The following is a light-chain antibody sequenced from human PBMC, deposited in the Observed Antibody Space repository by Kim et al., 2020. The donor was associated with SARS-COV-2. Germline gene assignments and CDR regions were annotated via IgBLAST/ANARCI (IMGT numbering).Light chain of an antibody. V-gene: IGLV6-57*04. Sequence: NFMLTQPHSVSESPGKTLTISCTRSSGSIDANYVQWYQQRPGSGPTTVIYEDDQRPSGVPDRFSGSIDSSSNSASLTISGLKTEDEADYYCQSYDGSNHWVFGGGTKLTVL. J-gene: IGLJ3*02. CDR1: SGSIDANY. CDR2: EDD. CDR3: QSYDGSNHWV.